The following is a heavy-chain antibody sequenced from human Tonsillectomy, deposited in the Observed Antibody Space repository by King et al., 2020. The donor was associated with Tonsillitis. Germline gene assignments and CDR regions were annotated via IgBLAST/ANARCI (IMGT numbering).Heavy chain of an antibody. CDR2: IYYSGST. D-gene: IGHD3-3*01. CDR3: AGRGTYTIFGVVGFNWFDP. CDR1: GGSISSSSYY. V-gene: IGHV4-39*01. J-gene: IGHJ5*02. Sequence: QLQESGPGLVKPSETLSLTCTVSGGSISSSSYYWGWIRQPPGKGLEWIGSIYYSGSTYYNPSLKSRVTISVDTSKNQFSLKLSSVTAADTAVYYCAGRGTYTIFGVVGFNWFDPWGQGTLVTVSS.